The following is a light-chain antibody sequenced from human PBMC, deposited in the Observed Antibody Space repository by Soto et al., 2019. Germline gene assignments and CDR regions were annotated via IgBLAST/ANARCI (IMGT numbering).Light chain of an antibody. CDR1: SSNIGNNY. V-gene: IGLV1-51*01. CDR3: GTWDSSLSAARVV. J-gene: IGLJ2*01. Sequence: QSVLTLPPSVSAAPGQKVTISCSGSSSNIGNNYVSWYQQLPGTAPKLLIYDNNKRPSGIPDRFSGSKSGTSATLGITGLQTGDEADYYCGTWDSSLSAARVVFGGGTKVTVL. CDR2: DNN.